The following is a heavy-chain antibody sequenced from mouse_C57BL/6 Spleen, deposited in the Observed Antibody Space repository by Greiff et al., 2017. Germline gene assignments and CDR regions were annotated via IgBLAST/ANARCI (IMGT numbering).Heavy chain of an antibody. V-gene: IGHV10-1*01. CDR2: IRSKSNNYAT. D-gene: IGHD4-1*01. CDR1: GFSFNTYA. Sequence: VQLKESGGGLVQPKASLKLSCAASGFSFNTYAMNWVRQAPGKGLEWVARIRSKSNNYATYYADSVKDRFTISRDDSESMLYLQMNNLKTEDTAMYYCVSQDWLNYYAMDYWGQGTSVTVSS. J-gene: IGHJ4*01. CDR3: VSQDWLNYYAMDY.